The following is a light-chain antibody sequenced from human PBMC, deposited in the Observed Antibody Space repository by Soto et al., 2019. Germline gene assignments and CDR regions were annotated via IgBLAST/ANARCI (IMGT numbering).Light chain of an antibody. J-gene: IGKJ2*01. CDR1: QGSSSY. Sequence: DIQLTKSPSFLSASVGARVTITCRASQGSSSYLAWYQQKPGKAPKLLIYAASTLQSGVPSRFSGSGSGTEFTLTISSLQPEDFATYYCQQLNSYPPYTFGQGTKLEIK. V-gene: IGKV1-9*01. CDR2: AAS. CDR3: QQLNSYPPYT.